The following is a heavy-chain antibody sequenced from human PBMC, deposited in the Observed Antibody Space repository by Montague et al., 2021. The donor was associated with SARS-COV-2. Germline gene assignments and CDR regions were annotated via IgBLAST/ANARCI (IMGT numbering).Heavy chain of an antibody. CDR2: INHSGNT. CDR3: ARGADYDFWSGYLSYNSFHP. D-gene: IGHD3-3*01. J-gene: IGHJ5*02. Sequence: SETLSLTCAVYGGSLSGYYWSWIRQTPGKGLEWIGEINHSGNTNDNPSRRSRLTISGDTSKKQFSLKLSSVTTADTAVYYCARGADYDFWSGYLSYNSFHPWRPGTPGTAS. CDR1: GGSLSGYY. V-gene: IGHV4-34*01.